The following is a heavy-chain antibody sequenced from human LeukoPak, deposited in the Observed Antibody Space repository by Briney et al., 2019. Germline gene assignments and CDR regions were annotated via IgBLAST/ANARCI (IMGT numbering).Heavy chain of an antibody. D-gene: IGHD3-10*01. Sequence: GGSLRLSCAASGFTFSSYSMNWVRQAPGKGLEWVSSISSSSSYIYYADSVKGRFTISRDNAKNSLYLQMNSLRAEDTAVYYCARDFSFGSGSYYNLHYGMDVWGQGTTVTVSS. CDR3: ARDFSFGSGSYYNLHYGMDV. J-gene: IGHJ6*02. V-gene: IGHV3-21*01. CDR2: ISSSSSYI. CDR1: GFTFSSYS.